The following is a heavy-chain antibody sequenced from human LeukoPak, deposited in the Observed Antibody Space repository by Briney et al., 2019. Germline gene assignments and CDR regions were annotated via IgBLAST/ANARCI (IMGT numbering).Heavy chain of an antibody. D-gene: IGHD3-10*01. Sequence: SETLSLTCTVSGDSMNSYYWSWIRQPPGKGLEWIGYIYYSGSTNYNPSLKSRVTISVDTSKNQFSLKLSSVTAADTAVYYCARMNMVRGVMGAFDIWGQGTMVTVSS. CDR3: ARMNMVRGVMGAFDI. CDR2: IYYSGST. J-gene: IGHJ3*02. V-gene: IGHV4-59*01. CDR1: GDSMNSYY.